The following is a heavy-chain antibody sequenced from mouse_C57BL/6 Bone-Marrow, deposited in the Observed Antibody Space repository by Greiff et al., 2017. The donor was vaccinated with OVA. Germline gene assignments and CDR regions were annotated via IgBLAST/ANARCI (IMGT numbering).Heavy chain of an antibody. J-gene: IGHJ3*01. V-gene: IGHV1-63*01. D-gene: IGHD2-5*01. CDR3: ARYEVYSNYLAGFAY. CDR1: GYTFTNYW. Sequence: VQLQQSGAELVRPGTSVKMSCKASGYTFTNYWIGWAKQRPGHGLEWIGDIYPGGGYTNYNEKFKGKATLTADKSSSTAYMQFSSLTSEDSAIYYCARYEVYSNYLAGFAYWGQGTLVTVSA. CDR2: IYPGGGYT.